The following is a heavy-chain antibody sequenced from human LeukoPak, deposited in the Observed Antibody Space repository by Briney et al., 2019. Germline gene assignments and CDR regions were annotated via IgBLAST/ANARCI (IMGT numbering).Heavy chain of an antibody. V-gene: IGHV3-30*04. CDR1: GFTFSSYA. Sequence: PGGSLRLSCAASGFTFSSYAMHWVRQAPGKGLEWVAVISYDGSNKYYADSVKGRFTISRDNAKNSLYLQMNSLRAEDTAVYYCARDHYDILTGGYFDLWGRGTLVTVSS. CDR3: ARDHYDILTGGYFDL. D-gene: IGHD3-9*01. J-gene: IGHJ2*01. CDR2: ISYDGSNK.